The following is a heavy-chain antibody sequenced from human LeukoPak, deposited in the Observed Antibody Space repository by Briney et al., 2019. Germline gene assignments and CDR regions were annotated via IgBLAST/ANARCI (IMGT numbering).Heavy chain of an antibody. V-gene: IGHV1-3*01. Sequence: ASVKVSCKASGYTFTSYAMHWVRQAPGQRLEWMGWINAGNGNTKYSQKFQGRVTITRDTSASTAYMELSSLRSEDTAVYYCASSRSSGWYIISGYDYYFDYWGQGTLVTVSS. CDR1: GYTFTSYA. CDR3: ASSRSSGWYIISGYDYYFDY. D-gene: IGHD6-19*01. J-gene: IGHJ4*02. CDR2: INAGNGNT.